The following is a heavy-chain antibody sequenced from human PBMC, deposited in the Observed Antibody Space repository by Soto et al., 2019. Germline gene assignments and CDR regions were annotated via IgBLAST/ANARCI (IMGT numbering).Heavy chain of an antibody. CDR2: ISGRCSSI. CDR3: ARDMGVRGNDAFDI. Sequence: ESGGDLVKPGGSLRLSCAASGFTFSDYYMTLIRQAPGKGLEWVSYISGRCSSIYYADSVKGRFTISRDNAKNSLYLQMNSLRAEDTAVYYCARDMGVRGNDAFDIWGQGTMVTVSS. D-gene: IGHD3-10*01. J-gene: IGHJ3*02. V-gene: IGHV3-11*01. CDR1: GFTFSDYY.